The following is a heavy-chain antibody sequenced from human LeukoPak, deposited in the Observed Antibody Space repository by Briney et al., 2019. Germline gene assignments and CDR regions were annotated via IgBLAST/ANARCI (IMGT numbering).Heavy chain of an antibody. D-gene: IGHD1-26*01. V-gene: IGHV1-69*06. J-gene: IGHJ3*02. CDR2: IIPIFGTA. CDR1: GGTFSSYA. Sequence: SVKVSCKASGGTFSSYAISWVRQAPGQGLEWMGGIIPIFGTANYAQKLQGRVTITADKSTSTAYMELSSLRSEDTAVYYCARKVGATMAGAFDIWGQGTMVTVSS. CDR3: ARKVGATMAGAFDI.